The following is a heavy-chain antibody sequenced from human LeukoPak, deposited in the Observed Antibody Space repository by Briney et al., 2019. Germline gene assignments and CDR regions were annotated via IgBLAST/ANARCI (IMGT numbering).Heavy chain of an antibody. CDR3: ARGSTVTNGDAFDI. Sequence: ASVKVSCKASGGTFSSYAISWVRQAPGQGLEWMGRIIPILGIANYAQKFQGRVTITADKSTSTAYMELSSLRSEDTAVYYCARGSTVTNGDAFDIWGQGTMVTVSS. CDR1: GGTFSSYA. V-gene: IGHV1-69*04. J-gene: IGHJ3*02. D-gene: IGHD4-17*01. CDR2: IIPILGIA.